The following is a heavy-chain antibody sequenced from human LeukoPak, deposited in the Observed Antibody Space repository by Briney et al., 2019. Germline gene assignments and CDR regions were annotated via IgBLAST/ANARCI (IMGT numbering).Heavy chain of an antibody. Sequence: GGSLRLSCAVSGFTFDDYAMHWVRQVPGKGLEWVSGINWNSDSIGYADSVKGRFTISRDNAKNSLYLQMNSLRAEDTAVYYCARDYAAMDYWGQGTLVTVSS. D-gene: IGHD5-18*01. CDR1: GFTFDDYA. J-gene: IGHJ4*02. V-gene: IGHV3-9*01. CDR2: INWNSDSI. CDR3: ARDYAAMDY.